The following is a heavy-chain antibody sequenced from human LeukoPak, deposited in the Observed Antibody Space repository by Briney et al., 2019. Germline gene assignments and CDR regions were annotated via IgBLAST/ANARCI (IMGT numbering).Heavy chain of an antibody. V-gene: IGHV4-38-2*02. CDR2: IYHSGST. CDR1: GYSISSGYY. CDR3: ARVKESSRPYYYYMDV. J-gene: IGHJ6*03. D-gene: IGHD6-19*01. Sequence: PSETLSLTCTVSGYSISSGYYWGWIRQPPGKGLEWIGSIYHSGSTYYNPSLKSRVTISVGTSKNQFSLRLSSVTAADTAVYYCARVKESSRPYYYYMDVWGKGTTVTVS.